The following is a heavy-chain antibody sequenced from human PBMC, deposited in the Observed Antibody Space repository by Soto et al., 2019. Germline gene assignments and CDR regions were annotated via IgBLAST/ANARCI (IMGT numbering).Heavy chain of an antibody. CDR2: ISAYNGYT. V-gene: IGHV1-18*01. CDR1: GYTFTSYG. D-gene: IGHD3-10*01. CDR3: ARDGAGYYGSGSYSQKYFDY. J-gene: IGHJ4*02. Sequence: ASVKVSCKASGYTFTSYGISWVRQAPGQGLEWMGWISAYNGYTNYAQRLQGRVTMTTDTSTSTAYMELRSLRSDDTAVYYCARDGAGYYGSGSYSQKYFDYWGQGTLVTVSS.